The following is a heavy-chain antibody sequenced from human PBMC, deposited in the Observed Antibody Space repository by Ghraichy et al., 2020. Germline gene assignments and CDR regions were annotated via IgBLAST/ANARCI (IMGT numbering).Heavy chain of an antibody. CDR2: IVVGSGNT. CDR3: AAIYCSAASCYSEASDI. J-gene: IGHJ3*02. V-gene: IGHV1-58*02. Sequence: SVKVSCKASGFTFTRSAMQWVRQARGQRLEWIGWIVVGSGNTNYAQKFQERVTITRDMSTSTAYMELSSLRSEDTALYYCAAIYCSAASCYSEASDIWGQGTMVTVSS. CDR1: GFTFTRSA. D-gene: IGHD2-15*01.